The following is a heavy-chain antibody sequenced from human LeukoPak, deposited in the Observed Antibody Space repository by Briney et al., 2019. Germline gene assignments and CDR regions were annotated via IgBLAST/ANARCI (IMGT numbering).Heavy chain of an antibody. J-gene: IGHJ4*02. Sequence: GGSLRLSCAASKFAFSSYAMSWVRQAPGKGLEWVSAISGGGGNTYYADSVKGRLTISRDNSKNTLYLQMNSLRAEDTAVYYCAKGLVSPFGYWGQGTLVTVSS. V-gene: IGHV3-23*01. D-gene: IGHD6-6*01. CDR1: KFAFSSYA. CDR3: AKGLVSPFGY. CDR2: ISGGGGNT.